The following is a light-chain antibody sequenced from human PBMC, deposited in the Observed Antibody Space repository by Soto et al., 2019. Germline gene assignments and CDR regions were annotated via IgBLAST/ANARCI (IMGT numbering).Light chain of an antibody. CDR1: QTIDNT. Sequence: EIVMTQSPATLSLSPGERATLSCRASQTIDNTLAWYQRKPGQAPRLLIYDASTRATGVPARFSGSGSGTEFTLTISSLQPDDFGTYYCQEYNSNWTFGQGTKVDIK. CDR2: DAS. J-gene: IGKJ1*01. V-gene: IGKV3-15*01. CDR3: QEYNSNWT.